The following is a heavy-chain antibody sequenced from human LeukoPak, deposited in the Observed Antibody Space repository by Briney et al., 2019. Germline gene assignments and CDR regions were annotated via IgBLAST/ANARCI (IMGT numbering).Heavy chain of an antibody. V-gene: IGHV4-61*08. CDR1: GGSISSGGYY. CDR2: IYYSGST. D-gene: IGHD2-2*01. CDR3: ARVPAAPRLYMDV. J-gene: IGHJ6*02. Sequence: SETLSLTCTVSGGSISSGGYYWSWIRQHPGKGLEWIGYIYYSGSTNYNPSLKSRVTISVDTSKNQFSLKLSSVTAADTAVYYCARVPAAPRLYMDVWGQGTTVIVSS.